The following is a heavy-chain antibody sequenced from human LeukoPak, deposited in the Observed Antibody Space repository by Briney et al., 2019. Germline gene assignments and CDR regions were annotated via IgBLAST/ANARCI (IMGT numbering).Heavy chain of an antibody. J-gene: IGHJ3*01. V-gene: IGHV3-66*01. CDR2: IYSGGSST. D-gene: IGHD4-17*01. CDR1: GFTVSSNY. Sequence: GGSLRLSCAASGFTVSSNYLSWVRQAPGKGLEWVSVIYSGGSSTSYADSVKGRFTISRDNSKNTVYLQMNSLRAEDTAVYYCATRRTVTTLYDAFDVWGLGTMVTVSS. CDR3: ATRRTVTTLYDAFDV.